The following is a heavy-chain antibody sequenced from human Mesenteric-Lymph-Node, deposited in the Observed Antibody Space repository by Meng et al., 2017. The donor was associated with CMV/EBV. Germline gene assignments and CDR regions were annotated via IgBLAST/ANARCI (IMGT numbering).Heavy chain of an antibody. CDR3: ASLYGSGSYLVYYYYYYGMDV. J-gene: IGHJ6*02. Sequence: ASVKVSCKASGYTFTGYYIHWVRQDPGQGLEWMGWMNPNSGNTGYAQKFQGRVTMTRNTSISTAYMELSSLRSEDTAVYYCASLYGSGSYLVYYYYYYGMDVWGQGTTVTVSS. V-gene: IGHV1-8*02. D-gene: IGHD3-10*01. CDR1: GYTFTGYY. CDR2: MNPNSGNT.